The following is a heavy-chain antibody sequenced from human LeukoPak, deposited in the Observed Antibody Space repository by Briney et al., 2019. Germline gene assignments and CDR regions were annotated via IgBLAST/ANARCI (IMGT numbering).Heavy chain of an antibody. CDR2: IYSSGST. CDR3: AREPPYDSSNYYYYYGMDV. CDR1: GGSISSGDYY. D-gene: IGHD3-22*01. Sequence: PSETLSLTCTVSGGSISSGDYYWSWIRQPPGKGLEWIGYIYSSGSTYYNPSLKSRVTISVDTSKDQFSLKLSSVTAADTAVYYCAREPPYDSSNYYYYYGMDVWGQGTTVTVSS. V-gene: IGHV4-30-4*01. J-gene: IGHJ6*02.